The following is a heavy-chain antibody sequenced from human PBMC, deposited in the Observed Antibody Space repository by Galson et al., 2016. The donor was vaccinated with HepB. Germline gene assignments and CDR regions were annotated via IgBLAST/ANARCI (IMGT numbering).Heavy chain of an antibody. CDR1: GFNFRSYG. D-gene: IGHD2-2*01. CDR2: ISRSGDST. J-gene: IGHJ6*04. Sequence: SLRLSCAASGFNFRSYGMNWVRQAPGKGLEVVSSISRSGDSTDYADSVKGRFTISRDNSKNTLSLQMNSLTADDTAIYYCVQGSTAPAVWGKGTTVTVSS. V-gene: IGHV3-23*01. CDR3: VQGSTAPAV.